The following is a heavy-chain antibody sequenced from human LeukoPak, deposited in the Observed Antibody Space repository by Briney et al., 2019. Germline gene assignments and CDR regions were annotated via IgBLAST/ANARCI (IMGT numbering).Heavy chain of an antibody. CDR2: ISAYNGNT. CDR3: ARDRAVTSSGHPYDY. J-gene: IGHJ4*02. D-gene: IGHD4-11*01. CDR1: GYTFTSYG. V-gene: IGHV1-18*01. Sequence: ASVKVSCKASGYTFTSYGISWVRQAPGQGLEWMGWISAYNGNTNYAQKLKGRVTMTTDTSTSTAYMELRSLRSDDTAVYYCARDRAVTSSGHPYDYWGQGTLVTVSS.